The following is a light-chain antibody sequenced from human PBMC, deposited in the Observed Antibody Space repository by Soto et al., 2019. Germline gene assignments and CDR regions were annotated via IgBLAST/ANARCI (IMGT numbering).Light chain of an antibody. CDR1: QSVSSY. CDR3: QQRSNWPLYT. CDR2: DAS. V-gene: IGKV3-11*01. J-gene: IGKJ2*01. Sequence: EIVLTQSPATLSLSPRERATLSCRASQSVSSYLARYQQKPGQAPRLLIYDASNWATAIPARFSGSGSGTDFALTISSLEAEDFAVYYLQQRSNWPLYTFGQGTKLEIK.